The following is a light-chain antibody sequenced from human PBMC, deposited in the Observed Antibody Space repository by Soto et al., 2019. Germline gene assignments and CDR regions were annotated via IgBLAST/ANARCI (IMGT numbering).Light chain of an antibody. Sequence: DIQMTQTPSSLSASVGDRVTITCGTSQSISSYLNWYQKKPGKAPELLIYDASNLKSGVPSRFSGSGSGTEFTLTISSLQPDDFATYFCQQYNSYLRTFGQGTKVDI. V-gene: IGKV1-5*01. CDR1: QSISSY. CDR3: QQYNSYLRT. CDR2: DAS. J-gene: IGKJ1*01.